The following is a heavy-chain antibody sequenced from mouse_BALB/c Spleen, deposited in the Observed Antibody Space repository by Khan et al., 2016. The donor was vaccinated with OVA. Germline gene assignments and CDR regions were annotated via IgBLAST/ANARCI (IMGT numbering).Heavy chain of an antibody. CDR3: ASLLRLPGYYAMDY. Sequence: EVQCQEPGPGLVKPSQSLSLTCTVTGSSINSDYAWNWIRQFPGNKLEWMGYISYSGSTSYNPSLKSRISINRDTSKNQFFLQLNSVTTEETATXYCASLLRLPGYYAMDYWGQGTSVTVAS. CDR1: GSSINSDYA. CDR2: ISYSGST. J-gene: IGHJ4*01. D-gene: IGHD1-2*01. V-gene: IGHV3-2*02.